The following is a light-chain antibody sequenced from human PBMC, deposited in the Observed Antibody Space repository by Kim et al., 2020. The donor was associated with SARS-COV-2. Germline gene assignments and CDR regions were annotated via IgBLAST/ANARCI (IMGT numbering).Light chain of an antibody. CDR1: KLGSKN. Sequence: SYELTQPLSVSVALGQTASITCWGHKLGSKNVRWYQQKPGQSPVLVIYQDSKRPSGIPERFSGSNSGNTATLTISRTQARDEADYYCQAWDSSTVVFGGGTQRSV. CDR3: QAWDSSTVV. V-gene: IGLV3-1*01. J-gene: IGLJ3*02. CDR2: QDS.